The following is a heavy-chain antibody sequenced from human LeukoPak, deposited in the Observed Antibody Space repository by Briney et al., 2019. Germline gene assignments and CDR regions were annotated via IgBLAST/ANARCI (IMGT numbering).Heavy chain of an antibody. CDR1: GGSISSYY. Sequence: PSETLSLTCTVSGGSISSYYWSWIRQPAGKGLEWIGRIYTSGSTNSNASLKSRVTISVDMSKNQFSLRLSSVTAADTAVYYCARKSIVTAGRKPYDVWDQGTLVTVSP. CDR2: IYTSGST. J-gene: IGHJ4*02. CDR3: ARKSIVTAGRKPYDV. V-gene: IGHV4-4*07. D-gene: IGHD6-13*01.